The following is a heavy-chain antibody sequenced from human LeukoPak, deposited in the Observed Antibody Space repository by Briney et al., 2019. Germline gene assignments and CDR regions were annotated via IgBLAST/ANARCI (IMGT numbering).Heavy chain of an antibody. CDR1: GGTFSKYT. CDR2: ITPIFGTA. J-gene: IGHJ4*02. Sequence: SVKVSCKASGGTFSKYTISWVRQAPGQGLEWMGGITPIFGTANYAQKFQGRVTITADESTSTAYMELSSLRSEDTAVYYCASMRPPYCSSTSCYAGYWGQGTLVTVSS. D-gene: IGHD2-2*01. V-gene: IGHV1-69*13. CDR3: ASMRPPYCSSTSCYAGY.